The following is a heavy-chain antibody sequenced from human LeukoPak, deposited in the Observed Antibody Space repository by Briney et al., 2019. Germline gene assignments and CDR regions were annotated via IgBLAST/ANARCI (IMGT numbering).Heavy chain of an antibody. J-gene: IGHJ4*02. CDR1: GGSISSYY. Sequence: PSETLSLTCTVSGGSISSYYWSWIRQAPGKGLEWIGYIYYTGSTNHNPSLMSGVTISVDTSKNQFSLKLSSVTAADTAVYYCARNLVPDYWGQGILVTVSS. D-gene: IGHD3-16*02. V-gene: IGHV4-59*01. CDR3: ARNLVPDY. CDR2: IYYTGST.